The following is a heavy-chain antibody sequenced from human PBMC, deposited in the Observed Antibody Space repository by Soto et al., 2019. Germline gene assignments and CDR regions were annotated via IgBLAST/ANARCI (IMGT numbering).Heavy chain of an antibody. CDR2: ISAYNGNT. D-gene: IGHD2-15*01. CDR3: ARANSLCSGGSCYFSSSWFDP. J-gene: IGHJ5*02. V-gene: IGHV1-18*01. CDR1: GYTFTSYG. Sequence: GASVKVSCKASGYTFTSYGISWVRQAPGQGLEWMGWISAYNGNTNYAQKLQGRVTMTTDTSTSTAYMELRSLRSDDTAVYYCARANSLCSGGSCYFSSSWFDPWGQGTLVTVSS.